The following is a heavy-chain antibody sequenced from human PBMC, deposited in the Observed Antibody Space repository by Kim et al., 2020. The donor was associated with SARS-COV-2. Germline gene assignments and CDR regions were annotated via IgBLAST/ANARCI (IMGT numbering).Heavy chain of an antibody. CDR2: IIPIFGTA. Sequence: SVKVSCKASGGTFSSYAISWVRQAPGQGLEWMGGIIPIFGTANYAQKFQGRVTITADESTSTAYMELSSLRSEDTAVYYCAREDSSSWYDYYYGMDVWGQGTTVTVSS. D-gene: IGHD6-13*01. CDR1: GGTFSSYA. V-gene: IGHV1-69*13. CDR3: AREDSSSWYDYYYGMDV. J-gene: IGHJ6*02.